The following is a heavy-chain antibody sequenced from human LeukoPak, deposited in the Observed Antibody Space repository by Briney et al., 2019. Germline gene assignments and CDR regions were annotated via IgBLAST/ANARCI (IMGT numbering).Heavy chain of an antibody. CDR3: ASEGTAMVSYYFDY. V-gene: IGHV4-39*07. J-gene: IGHJ4*02. Sequence: SETLSLTCTVSGGSISSSSYYWGWIRQPPGKGLEWIGSIYYSGSTYYNPSLKSRVTISVDTSKNQFSLKLSSVTAADTAVYYCASEGTAMVSYYFDYWGQGTLVTVSS. D-gene: IGHD5-18*01. CDR2: IYYSGST. CDR1: GGSISSSSYY.